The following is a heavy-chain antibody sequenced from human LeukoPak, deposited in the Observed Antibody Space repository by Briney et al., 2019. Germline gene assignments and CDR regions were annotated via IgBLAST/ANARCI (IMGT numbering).Heavy chain of an antibody. CDR1: GYSFSNFW. CDR2: IYPGDSNT. J-gene: IGHJ6*02. Sequence: GESLKISCKGSGYSFSNFWIGWVRRMPGKGLEWMGIIYPGDSNTRYSPSFQGQVTISADKSISTAYLQWSSLKASDTAMYYCVRHGLRYFDWLTSFYYFAMDVWGQGTTVSVSS. V-gene: IGHV5-51*01. D-gene: IGHD3-9*01. CDR3: VRHGLRYFDWLTSFYYFAMDV.